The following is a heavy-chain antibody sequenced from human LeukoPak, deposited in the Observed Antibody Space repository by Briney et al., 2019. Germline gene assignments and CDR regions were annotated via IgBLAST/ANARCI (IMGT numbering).Heavy chain of an antibody. J-gene: IGHJ4*02. Sequence: GGSLRLSCAASGFTFSSYGMSWVRQAPGKGLEWVSAISGSGGSTYYADSVKGRFTISRDNSKNTLYLQMNSLRAEDTAVYYCAKDQVAAAGIGYFDYWGQGTLVTVSS. CDR3: AKDQVAAAGIGYFDY. CDR2: ISGSGGST. V-gene: IGHV3-23*01. CDR1: GFTFSSYG. D-gene: IGHD6-13*01.